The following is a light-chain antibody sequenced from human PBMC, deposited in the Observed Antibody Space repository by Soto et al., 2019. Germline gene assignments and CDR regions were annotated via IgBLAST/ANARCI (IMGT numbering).Light chain of an antibody. Sequence: QSVLTQPPSASWTPGQRVSVSCSGSSSNIGSNAVNWYQQLPGTAPKLLIYNNDQRPSGVPDRFSGSKSGTSASLAISGLQSEDEADYYCASWDDSLHGYVFGIGTKVTVL. CDR3: ASWDDSLHGYV. V-gene: IGLV1-44*01. CDR2: NND. CDR1: SSNIGSNA. J-gene: IGLJ1*01.